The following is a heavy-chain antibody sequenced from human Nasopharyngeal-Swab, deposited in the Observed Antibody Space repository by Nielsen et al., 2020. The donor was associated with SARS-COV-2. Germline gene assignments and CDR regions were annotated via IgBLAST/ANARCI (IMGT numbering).Heavy chain of an antibody. V-gene: IGHV2-5*02. CDR1: GFSLSTSGVG. D-gene: IGHD6-19*01. J-gene: IGHJ5*02. CDR2: IYWDDDK. Sequence: SGPTLVQPTQTLTLTCTFSGFSLSTSGVGVGWIRQPPGKALEWLALIYWDDDKRYSPSLKSGLTITKDTSKNQVVLTMTNMDPVDTATYYCAHNQHWGGYEQQWLVPADWFDPWGQGTLVTVSS. CDR3: AHNQHWGGYEQQWLVPADWFDP.